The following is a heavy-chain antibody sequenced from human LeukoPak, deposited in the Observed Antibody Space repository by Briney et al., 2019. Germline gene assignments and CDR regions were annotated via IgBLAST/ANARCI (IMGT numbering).Heavy chain of an antibody. J-gene: IGHJ4*02. D-gene: IGHD3-10*01. Sequence: SETLSLTCTVSGGSISSYYWSWIRQPPRKGLEWIGYIYTSGSTNYNPSLKSRVTISVDTSKNQFSLKLSSVTAADTAVCYCARRSWGVYYFDYWGQGTLVTVSS. CDR3: ARRSWGVYYFDY. CDR1: GGSISSYY. CDR2: IYTSGST. V-gene: IGHV4-4*09.